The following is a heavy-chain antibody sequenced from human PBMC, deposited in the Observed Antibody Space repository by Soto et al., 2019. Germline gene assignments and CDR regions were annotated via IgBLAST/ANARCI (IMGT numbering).Heavy chain of an antibody. D-gene: IGHD3-10*01. V-gene: IGHV4-34*01. CDR2: INNGGSS. J-gene: IGHJ2*01. CDR1: GGSFSGYY. Sequence: KSSETLSLTXAVYGGSFSGYYWSWIRQPPGKGLEWIGEINNGGSSNYNPSLKSRGSMSVGTSNNQFSLKLTSVTAADTAVYYCARGRGDGYNQNWYFDLWGRGTLVTVSS. CDR3: ARGRGDGYNQNWYFDL.